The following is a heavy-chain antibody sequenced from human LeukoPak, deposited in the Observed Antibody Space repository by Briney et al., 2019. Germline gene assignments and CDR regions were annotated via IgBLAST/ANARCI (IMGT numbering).Heavy chain of an antibody. CDR2: IYYSGST. J-gene: IGHJ4*02. Sequence: SETLSHTCTVSGGSISSYYWSWIRQPPGKGLEWIGYIYYSGSTNYNPSLKSRVTISVDTSKNQFSLKLSSVTAADTAVYYCARHRVYSSFDYWGQGTLVTVSS. CDR1: GGSISSYY. D-gene: IGHD6-19*01. CDR3: ARHRVYSSFDY. V-gene: IGHV4-59*08.